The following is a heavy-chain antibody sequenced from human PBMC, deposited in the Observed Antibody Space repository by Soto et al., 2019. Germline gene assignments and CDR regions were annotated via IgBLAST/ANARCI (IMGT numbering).Heavy chain of an antibody. V-gene: IGHV1-2*04. J-gene: IGHJ5*02. CDR3: ARGGPSDDIVVVPAAIVWFDP. Sequence: ASVKVSCKASGYTFTGYYMHWVRQAPGQGLEWMGWINPNSGGTNYAQKFQGWVTMTRDTSISTAYMELSRLRSDDTAVYYCARGGPSDDIVVVPAAIVWFDPWGQGTLVTVSS. CDR2: INPNSGGT. CDR1: GYTFTGYY. D-gene: IGHD2-2*01.